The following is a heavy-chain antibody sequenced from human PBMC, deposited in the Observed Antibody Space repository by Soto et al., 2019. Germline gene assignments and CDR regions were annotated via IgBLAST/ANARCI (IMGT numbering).Heavy chain of an antibody. Sequence: QTLSLTCAISGDSVSSNTAAWNWIRSSPSRGLEWLGRTYYRSNWRHDYAVSVKSRITVNPDTSKNHFSLQLNSVTPDDTAVDYCARGVAGSGFDLWVQGTLVTVSS. V-gene: IGHV6-1*01. J-gene: IGHJ4*02. CDR2: TYYRSNWRH. CDR3: ARGVAGSGFDL. D-gene: IGHD6-19*01. CDR1: GDSVSSNTAA.